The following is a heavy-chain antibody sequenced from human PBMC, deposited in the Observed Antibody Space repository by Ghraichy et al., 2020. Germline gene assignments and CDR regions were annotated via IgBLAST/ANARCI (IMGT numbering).Heavy chain of an antibody. V-gene: IGHV4-39*01. CDR1: GGSISSSSYY. Sequence: SETLSLTCTVSGGSISSSSYYWGWIRQPPGKGLEWIGSIYYSGSTYYNPSLKSRVTISVDTSKNQFSLKLSSVTAADTAVYYCARPTTVVIPGDYYYMDVWGKGTTVTVSS. CDR3: ARPTTVVIPGDYYYMDV. J-gene: IGHJ6*03. CDR2: IYYSGST. D-gene: IGHD4-23*01.